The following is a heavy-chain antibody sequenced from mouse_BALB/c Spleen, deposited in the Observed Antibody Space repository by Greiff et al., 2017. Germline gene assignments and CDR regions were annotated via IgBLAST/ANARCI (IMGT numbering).Heavy chain of an antibody. J-gene: IGHJ3*01. CDR3: ARWGTRAWFAY. Sequence: EVMLVESGGGLVQPGGSRKLSCAASGFTFSSFGMHWVRQAPEKGLEWVAYISSGSSTIYYADTVKGRFTISRDNPKNTLFLQMTSLRSEDTAMYYCARWGTRAWFAYWGQGTLVTVSA. V-gene: IGHV5-17*02. CDR2: ISSGSSTI. D-gene: IGHD3-3*01. CDR1: GFTFSSFG.